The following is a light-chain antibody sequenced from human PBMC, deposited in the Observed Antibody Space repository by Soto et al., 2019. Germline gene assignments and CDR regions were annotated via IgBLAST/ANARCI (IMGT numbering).Light chain of an antibody. CDR1: SVGASNY. Sequence: QSVLIQPASVSGSPGQSITISCTGTSVGASNYVSWYQHHPHRAPKLLIYEVSYRPSGVSNRFSGSKSGNTASLTISVLQAEDEADYYCSSYTSSNTLEVFGIGTKVTVL. J-gene: IGLJ1*01. CDR3: SSYTSSNTLEV. CDR2: EVS. V-gene: IGLV2-14*01.